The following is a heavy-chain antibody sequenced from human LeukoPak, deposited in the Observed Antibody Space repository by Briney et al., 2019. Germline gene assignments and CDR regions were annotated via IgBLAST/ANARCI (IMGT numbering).Heavy chain of an antibody. D-gene: IGHD5-18*01. CDR1: GFTFSSYA. CDR2: ISSNGGST. V-gene: IGHV3-64*01. J-gene: IGHJ1*01. Sequence: PGGSLRLSCAASGFTFSSYAMHWVRQAPGKGLEYVSAISSNGGSTYYANSVKGRFTISRDNSKNTLYLQMGSLRAGDMAVYYCARDSVYSYGYGYFQHWGQGTLVTVSS. CDR3: ARDSVYSYGYGYFQH.